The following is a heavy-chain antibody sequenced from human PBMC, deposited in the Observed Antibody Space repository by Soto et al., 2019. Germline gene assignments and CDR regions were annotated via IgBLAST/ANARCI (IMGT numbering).Heavy chain of an antibody. V-gene: IGHV5-51*01. Sequence: GEALTVSCGVAGDSFASYWFSWVRQMAGKGLDWMGMIDPGDSDTRYSPSFQGRGTISADKSISNAYLQWSSLKASDTAMYYCARLTVDTAIVYYYYYYYGMDVWGQGTTVTVSS. J-gene: IGHJ6*02. CDR2: IDPGDSDT. CDR3: ARLTVDTAIVYYYYYYYGMDV. CDR1: GDSFASYW. D-gene: IGHD5-18*01.